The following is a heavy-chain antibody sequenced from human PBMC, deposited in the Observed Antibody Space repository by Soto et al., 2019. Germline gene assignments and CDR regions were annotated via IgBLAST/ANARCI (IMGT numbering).Heavy chain of an antibody. CDR1: GYTFTSYG. D-gene: IGHD3-3*01. CDR3: AKPRSSLEWPPFDP. V-gene: IGHV1-18*01. J-gene: IGHJ5*02. CDR2: ISAYNGNT. Sequence: ASVKLSCKASGYTFTSYGISWVRQAPGQGLEWMGWISAYNGNTNYAQKLQGRVTMTTDTSTSTAYMELNNLRPDDTAVYYCAKPRSSLEWPPFDPWGHGTLVTVSS.